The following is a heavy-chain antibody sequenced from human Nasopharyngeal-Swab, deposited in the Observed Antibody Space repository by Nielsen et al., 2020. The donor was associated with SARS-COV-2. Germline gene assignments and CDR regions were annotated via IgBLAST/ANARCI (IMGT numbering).Heavy chain of an antibody. CDR2: IKSKTDGGTT. CDR3: TLSIAARPDY. V-gene: IGHV3-15*01. CDR1: GFTFSNAW. Sequence: GESLKISYAASGFTFSNAWMSWVRQAPGKGLEWVGRIKSKTDGGTTDYAAPVKGRFTISRDDSKNTLYLQMNSLKTEDTAVYYCTLSIAARPDYWGQGTLVTVSS. J-gene: IGHJ4*02. D-gene: IGHD6-6*01.